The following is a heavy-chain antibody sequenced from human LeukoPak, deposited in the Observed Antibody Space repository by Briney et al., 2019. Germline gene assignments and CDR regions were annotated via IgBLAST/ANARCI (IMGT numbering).Heavy chain of an antibody. CDR3: ARGSGITMVRGDHDAFDI. V-gene: IGHV4-59*01. Sequence: SETLSLTCTVSGGSISSYYWSWIRQPPGKGLEWIGYIYYSGSSNYNPSLKSRVTISVDTSKNQFSLKLSSVTAADTAVYYCARGSGITMVRGDHDAFDIWGQGTMVTVSS. D-gene: IGHD3-10*01. CDR2: IYYSGSS. CDR1: GGSISSYY. J-gene: IGHJ3*02.